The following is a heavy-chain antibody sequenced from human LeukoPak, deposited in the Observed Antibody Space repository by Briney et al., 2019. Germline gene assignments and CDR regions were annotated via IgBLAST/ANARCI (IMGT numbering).Heavy chain of an antibody. J-gene: IGHJ4*02. Sequence: GGSLRLSCAASGFTFSDYYMSWIRQAPGKGLEWVSYISSSGSTIYYADSVKGRFTISRDNAKNSLYLQMNSLRAEDTALYYCAKSSYGSGSYVNYWGQGTLVTVSS. CDR3: AKSSYGSGSYVNY. V-gene: IGHV3-11*01. CDR1: GFTFSDYY. CDR2: ISSSGSTI. D-gene: IGHD3-10*01.